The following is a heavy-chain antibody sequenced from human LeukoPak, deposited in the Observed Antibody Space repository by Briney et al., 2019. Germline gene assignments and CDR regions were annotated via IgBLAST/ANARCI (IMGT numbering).Heavy chain of an antibody. CDR1: GASISSYY. V-gene: IGHV4-59*01. D-gene: IGHD3-16*01. CDR2: VHYSAGT. Sequence: PSETLSLTCTVSGASISSYYWSSMRQSPGRGLEWLGYVHYSAGTNYNPSLSSRVTMSIDTSRSQFSLRLSSLTAVDTAVYYCARYLRDSGTYVFDYWGQGTLVTVSS. J-gene: IGHJ4*02. CDR3: ARYLRDSGTYVFDY.